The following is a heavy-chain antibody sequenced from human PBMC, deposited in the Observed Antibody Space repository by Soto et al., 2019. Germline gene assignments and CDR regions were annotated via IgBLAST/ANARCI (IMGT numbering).Heavy chain of an antibody. Sequence: EVQLVESGGGLVQPGRSLRLSCAASGFTFDDYAMHWVRQVPGKGLEWVSGINWNSGSIGYGDSVKGRFAISRDNAKNSLQLQPNSLSAENTAFYNCVKDGSINYYSAHSGQWGQGTGVTV. CDR3: VKDGSINYYSAHSGQ. V-gene: IGHV3-9*01. CDR1: GFTFDDYA. CDR2: INWNSGSI. J-gene: IGHJ1*01. D-gene: IGHD4-4*01.